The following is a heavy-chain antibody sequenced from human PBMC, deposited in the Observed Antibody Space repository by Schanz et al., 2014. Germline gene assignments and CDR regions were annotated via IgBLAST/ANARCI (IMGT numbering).Heavy chain of an antibody. V-gene: IGHV3-23*04. CDR1: GFTFSKYW. D-gene: IGHD3-9*01. CDR2: ISGGGGTR. J-gene: IGHJ4*02. Sequence: EVQLVESGGGLVQPGGSLRLSCGGSGFTFSKYWMSWVRQGPGKGLEWVSGISGGGGTRNYADSVKGRFTVFRDNSKRTLYLQMNSLRAEDTAVYYCAKQIHYDILTVTRNWGQGTLVTVSS. CDR3: AKQIHYDILTVTRN.